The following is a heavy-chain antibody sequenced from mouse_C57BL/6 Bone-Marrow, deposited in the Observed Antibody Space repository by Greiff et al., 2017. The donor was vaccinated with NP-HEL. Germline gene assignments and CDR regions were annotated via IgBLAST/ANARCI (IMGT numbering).Heavy chain of an antibody. D-gene: IGHD2-2*01. Sequence: QVQLQQPGAELVKPGASVKVSCKASGYTFTSYWMHWVKQRPGQGLEWIGRIHPSDSDTNYNQKFKGKATLTVDKSSSTAYMQLSSLTSEDSAVYYCATLIYYGYGRGYAMDYWGQGTSVTVSS. CDR3: ATLIYYGYGRGYAMDY. CDR2: IHPSDSDT. V-gene: IGHV1-74*01. J-gene: IGHJ4*01. CDR1: GYTFTSYW.